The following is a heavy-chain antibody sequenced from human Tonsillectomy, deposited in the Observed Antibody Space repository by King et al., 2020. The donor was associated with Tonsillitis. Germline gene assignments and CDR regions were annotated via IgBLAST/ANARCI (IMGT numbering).Heavy chain of an antibody. V-gene: IGHV4-39*01. CDR2: IYFSGYT. D-gene: IGHD5-18*01. Sequence: LQLQESGPGLVKPSETLSLTCTVSGDSISSNSYYWGWIRQPPGKGLEWIASIYFSGYTYYNPSLKSGVTISVDTSKSQFSLKLSSVTAADTAVYYCARAVGYGPLYYFDYWGQGALVTVSS. CDR1: GDSISSNSYY. J-gene: IGHJ4*02. CDR3: ARAVGYGPLYYFDY.